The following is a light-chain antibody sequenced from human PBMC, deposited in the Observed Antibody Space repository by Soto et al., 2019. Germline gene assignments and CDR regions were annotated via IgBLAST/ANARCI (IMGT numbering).Light chain of an antibody. CDR1: SSDVGGYNY. Sequence: QPVLTQPASVSGSPGQSITISCTGTSSDVGGYNYVSWYQQHPDKAPKLMIYDVSDRPSGVSNRFSGSKSGNTASLTISGLQAEDEADYYCSSYTSSSTLDVVFGGGTKLTV. J-gene: IGLJ2*01. V-gene: IGLV2-14*03. CDR3: SSYTSSSTLDVV. CDR2: DVS.